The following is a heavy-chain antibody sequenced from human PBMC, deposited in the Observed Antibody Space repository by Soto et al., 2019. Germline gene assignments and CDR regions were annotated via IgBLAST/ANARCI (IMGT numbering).Heavy chain of an antibody. V-gene: IGHV3-23*01. Sequence: GGSLRLSCAASGFTFSSYAMNWVRQAPGKGLEWVSGISGSGGSTYYADSVKGRFTISRDNSKNTLYLQMNSLRAEDTAVYYCAKVVSPGYSSSLYDYWGQGTLVTVSS. J-gene: IGHJ4*02. CDR1: GFTFSSYA. CDR2: ISGSGGST. CDR3: AKVVSPGYSSSLYDY. D-gene: IGHD6-13*01.